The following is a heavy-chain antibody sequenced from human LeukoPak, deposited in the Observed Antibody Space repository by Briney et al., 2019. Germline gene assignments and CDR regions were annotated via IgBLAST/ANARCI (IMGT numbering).Heavy chain of an antibody. CDR2: ISYGGAT. CDR1: GGSISSYY. V-gene: IGHV4-59*08. J-gene: IGHJ4*02. D-gene: IGHD1-26*01. CDR3: ARHGGTLDYFDY. Sequence: SETLSLTCTVSGGSISSYYWSWIRQPPGKGLEWIGYISYGGATSYNPSLKRRVTISVDSPKNRFSLRLSSLTAADTALYYCARHGGTLDYFDYWGQESLVTVSS.